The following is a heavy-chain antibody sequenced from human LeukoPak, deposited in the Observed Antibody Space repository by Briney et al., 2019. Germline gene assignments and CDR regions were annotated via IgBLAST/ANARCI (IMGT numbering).Heavy chain of an antibody. J-gene: IGHJ4*02. CDR3: ARRRVGDLTDGSDSCFVS. D-gene: IGHD2-21*02. CDR1: RASLANEQ. V-gene: IGHV4-59*08. CDR2: ISDSGST. Sequence: SETLSLARLVSRASLANEQSNWIRQPPGKGLEWIGYISDSGSTNYNPSLQSRVTISVDTSKNQFSLKLSSVTASDTAVYYCARRRVGDLTDGSDSCFVSRGRGALVTVSS.